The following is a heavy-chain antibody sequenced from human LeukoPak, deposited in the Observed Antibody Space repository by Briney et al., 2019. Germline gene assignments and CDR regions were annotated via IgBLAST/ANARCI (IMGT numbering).Heavy chain of an antibody. CDR2: ISGSGGTT. Sequence: PGGSLRLSCAASGFTFSSYAMSWVRQAPGKGLEWVSGISGSGGTTYYADSVQGRFTISRDNSKKTLFLQMSSLRAEDTAVYYCAKGDVVTAIFPPDYWGQGTLVIVSS. CDR3: AKGDVVTAIFPPDY. V-gene: IGHV3-23*01. D-gene: IGHD5-12*01. CDR1: GFTFSSYA. J-gene: IGHJ4*02.